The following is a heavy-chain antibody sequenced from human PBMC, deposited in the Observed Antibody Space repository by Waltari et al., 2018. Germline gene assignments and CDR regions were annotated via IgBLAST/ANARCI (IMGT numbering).Heavy chain of an antibody. D-gene: IGHD3-3*01. J-gene: IGHJ3*02. V-gene: IGHV4-59*01. CDR3: ARARGITIFGVVIKNDAFDI. CDR1: GGSISSSS. Sequence: QVQLQESGPGLVKPSEPLSLTCTVSGGSISSSSWSWIRHPPRKDLEWIGYIYYSGSTNYNPSLKSRVTISVDTSKNQFSLKLSSVTAADTAVYYCARARGITIFGVVIKNDAFDIWGQGTMVTVSS. CDR2: IYYSGST.